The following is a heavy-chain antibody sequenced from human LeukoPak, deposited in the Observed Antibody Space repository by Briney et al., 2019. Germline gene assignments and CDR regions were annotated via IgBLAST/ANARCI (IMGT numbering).Heavy chain of an antibody. CDR1: GYTFTSYG. Sequence: ASVKVSCKASGYTFTSYGISWVRQAPGQGLEWMGWISAYNGNTNYAQKLQGRVTMTTDTSTSTAYMELSSLRSEDTAVYYCARRYCTSTSCYGPNAFDIWGQGTMVTVSS. V-gene: IGHV1-18*01. CDR2: ISAYNGNT. J-gene: IGHJ3*02. CDR3: ARRYCTSTSCYGPNAFDI. D-gene: IGHD2-2*01.